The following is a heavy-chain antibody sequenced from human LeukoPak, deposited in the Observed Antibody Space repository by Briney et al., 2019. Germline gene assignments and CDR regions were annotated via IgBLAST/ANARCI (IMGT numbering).Heavy chain of an antibody. D-gene: IGHD1-26*01. Sequence: GGSLRLSCAASGFTFSNAWMSWVRQAPGKGLEWVGRIKSKTDGGTTDYAAPVKGRFTISRDDSKNTLYLQMNSLKTEDTAVYYCTTEVVGATIPDYWGQGTLVTVSS. V-gene: IGHV3-15*01. CDR2: IKSKTDGGTT. CDR3: TTEVVGATIPDY. J-gene: IGHJ4*02. CDR1: GFTFSNAW.